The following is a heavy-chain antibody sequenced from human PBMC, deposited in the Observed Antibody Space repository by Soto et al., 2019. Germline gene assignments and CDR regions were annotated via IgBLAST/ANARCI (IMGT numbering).Heavy chain of an antibody. CDR1: GFTFRSFG. CDR3: ARDRGVIFFDY. J-gene: IGHJ4*02. CDR2: IWSDGSSQ. V-gene: IGHV3-33*01. D-gene: IGHD3-10*01. Sequence: ESGGGVVQPGTSLRLSCAASGFTFRSFGMHGVRQAPGKGLEWVAMIWSDGSSQYYADSVRGRFSISRDNSKHTLSLPMNTLRAEDTAVYYCARDRGVIFFDYWGQGTLVTVAA.